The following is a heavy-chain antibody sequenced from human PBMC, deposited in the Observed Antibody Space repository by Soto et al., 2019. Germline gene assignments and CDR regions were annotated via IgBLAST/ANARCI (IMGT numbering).Heavy chain of an antibody. CDR2: ISYNGNKN. CDR3: ASEAFLRCGGDCHSVDY. Sequence: QVQLVESGGGVVLPGNSLRLSCAASGFTYSDYVMHWVRQAPGQGLEWVAAISYNGNKNYYADSVKGRFSISRDNSNNMLYLQMNSLRVEDTAVFYCASEAFLRCGGDCHSVDYWGQGTLVTVSS. CDR1: GFTYSDYV. J-gene: IGHJ4*02. D-gene: IGHD2-21*02. V-gene: IGHV3-33*01.